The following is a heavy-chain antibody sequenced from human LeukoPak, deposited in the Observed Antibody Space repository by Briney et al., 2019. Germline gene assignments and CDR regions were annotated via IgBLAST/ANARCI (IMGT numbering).Heavy chain of an antibody. Sequence: ASVKVSCKASGYTFTNYGIAWVRQAPGQGLEWVGWINTYNGFRQYAQKLQDRVTMTTDTSTSTAYMELRSLRSGDSGVYCCARDGNWLRDYWGQGTLVTVSS. CDR1: GYTFTNYG. CDR2: INTYNGFR. CDR3: ARDGNWLRDY. J-gene: IGHJ4*02. D-gene: IGHD6-19*01. V-gene: IGHV1-18*01.